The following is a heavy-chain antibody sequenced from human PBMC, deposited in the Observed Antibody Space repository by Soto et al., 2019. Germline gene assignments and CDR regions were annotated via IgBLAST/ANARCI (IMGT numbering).Heavy chain of an antibody. V-gene: IGHV3-11*06. Sequence: GGTLRLSCAGSGGTFSDYDRTWIRTAPGKGLEWVSYISYGSSYTNYADSVKGRFTISRDNAKNSLFLQMNNLRTEDTAVYFCARDPNNSSSWWLDPWGRGALVTVSS. J-gene: IGHJ5*02. CDR1: GGTFSDYD. CDR3: ARDPNNSSSWWLDP. D-gene: IGHD6-6*01. CDR2: ISYGSSYT.